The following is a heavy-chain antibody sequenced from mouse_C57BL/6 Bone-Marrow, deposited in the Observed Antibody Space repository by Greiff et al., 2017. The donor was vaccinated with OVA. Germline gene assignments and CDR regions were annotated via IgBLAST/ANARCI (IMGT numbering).Heavy chain of an antibody. Sequence: QVQLQQPGTELVKPGASVKLSCKASGYTFTSYWMHWVKQRPGQGLEWIGNINPSNGGTNYNEKFKGKATLTADKSSSTAYMQLSSLTSEDSAVYFCARSDSNGYAMDYWGQGTSVTVSS. J-gene: IGHJ4*01. CDR2: INPSNGGT. CDR3: ARSDSNGYAMDY. D-gene: IGHD2-5*01. CDR1: GYTFTSYW. V-gene: IGHV1-53*01.